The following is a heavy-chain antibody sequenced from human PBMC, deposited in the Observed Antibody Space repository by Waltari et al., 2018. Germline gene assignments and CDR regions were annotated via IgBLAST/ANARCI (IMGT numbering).Heavy chain of an antibody. J-gene: IGHJ6*02. Sequence: QVQLVESGGGVVQPGRSLRLSCAASEFTFGSYAMPWVRQAPGKGLEWVAVISYNERDIYYVDSVKGRFTISRDNSKKTLYLQMNSLRPEDTAMYYCVRDFCDRTKCHGMDVWGQGTTVTVSS. D-gene: IGHD3-22*01. CDR3: VRDFCDRTKCHGMDV. V-gene: IGHV3-30*04. CDR2: ISYNERDI. CDR1: EFTFGSYA.